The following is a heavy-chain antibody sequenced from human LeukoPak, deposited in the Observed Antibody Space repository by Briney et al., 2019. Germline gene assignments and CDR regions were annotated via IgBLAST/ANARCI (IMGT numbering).Heavy chain of an antibody. J-gene: IGHJ4*02. V-gene: IGHV3-43*02. D-gene: IGHD3-22*01. Sequence: GGSLRLSCAASGFTFDDYAMHWVRQAPGKGLEWVSRISGDGGNIYYADSVKGRFTISRDNSKNSLYLQMNSLRTEDTAFYYCAKSRRGGYYSVFDYWGQGILVTVSS. CDR3: AKSRRGGYYSVFDY. CDR2: ISGDGGNI. CDR1: GFTFDDYA.